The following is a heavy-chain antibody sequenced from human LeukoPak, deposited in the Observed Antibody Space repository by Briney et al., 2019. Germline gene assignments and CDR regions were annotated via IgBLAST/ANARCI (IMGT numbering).Heavy chain of an antibody. Sequence: GGSLRLSCVASGFNFGPYWMSWVRQAPGKGLEWVSYISSSSSTIYYADSVKGRFTISRDNAKNSLYLQMNSLRAEDTALYHCARDRPYCSSTSCPYYYMDVWGKGTTVTVSS. CDR1: GFNFGPYW. J-gene: IGHJ6*03. V-gene: IGHV3-48*04. CDR3: ARDRPYCSSTSCPYYYMDV. D-gene: IGHD2-2*01. CDR2: ISSSSSTI.